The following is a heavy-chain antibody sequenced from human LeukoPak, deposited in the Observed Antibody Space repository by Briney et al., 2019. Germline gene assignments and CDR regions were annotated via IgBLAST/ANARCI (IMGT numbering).Heavy chain of an antibody. D-gene: IGHD6-13*01. CDR2: VSTSGYYI. CDR1: GFTLSNYR. Sequence: KSGGSLRLSCAASGFTLSNYRMNWVRQAPGKGLEWVSSVSTSGYYISYADSVKGRFTISRDNAKNSLYLQMNSLRAEDTAVYYCARAETGYSSSWYFDYWGQGTLVTVSS. J-gene: IGHJ4*02. V-gene: IGHV3-21*01. CDR3: ARAETGYSSSWYFDY.